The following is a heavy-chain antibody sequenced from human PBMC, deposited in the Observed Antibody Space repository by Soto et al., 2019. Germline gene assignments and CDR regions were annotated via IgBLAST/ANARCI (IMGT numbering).Heavy chain of an antibody. V-gene: IGHV4-59*01. D-gene: IGHD3-9*01. CDR2: IYYSGST. Sequence: SETLSLTCTVSGCSISSYYWSWIRQPPGKGLEWIGYIYYSGSTNYNPSLKSRVTISVDTSKNQFSLKLSSVTAADTAVYYCARYLRGNLAYWAQHTLVIVAS. CDR1: GCSISSYY. CDR3: ARYLRGNLAY. J-gene: IGHJ4*02.